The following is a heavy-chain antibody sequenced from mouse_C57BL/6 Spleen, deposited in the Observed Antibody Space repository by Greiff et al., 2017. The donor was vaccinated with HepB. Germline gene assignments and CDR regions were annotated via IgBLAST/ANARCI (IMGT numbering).Heavy chain of an antibody. Sequence: VQLQQSGAELVKPGASVKLSCKASGYTFTEYTIHWVKQRSGQGLEWIGWFYPGSGSIKYNEKFKDKATLTADKSSSTVYMELSRLTSEDSAVYFCARHEEEEERDGYYVGMDYWGQGTSVTVSS. CDR3: ARHEEEEERDGYYVGMDY. CDR1: GYTFTEYT. CDR2: FYPGSGSI. V-gene: IGHV1-62-2*01. D-gene: IGHD2-3*01. J-gene: IGHJ4*01.